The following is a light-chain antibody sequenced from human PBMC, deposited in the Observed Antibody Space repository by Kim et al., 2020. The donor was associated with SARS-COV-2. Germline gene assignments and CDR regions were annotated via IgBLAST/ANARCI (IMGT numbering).Light chain of an antibody. Sequence: PGRSITISCTGTSSDVGSYNLVSWYQQHPGKAPNLMIYEVSKRPSGVSKRFSGSKSGNTASLTISGLQAEDEADYYCCSYAGTVVFGGGTQLTVL. CDR1: SSDVGSYNL. CDR2: EVS. CDR3: CSYAGTVV. J-gene: IGLJ2*01. V-gene: IGLV2-23*02.